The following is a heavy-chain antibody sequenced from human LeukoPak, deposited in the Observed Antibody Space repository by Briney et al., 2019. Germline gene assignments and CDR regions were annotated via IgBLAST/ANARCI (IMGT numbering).Heavy chain of an antibody. CDR1: GFTFSSYG. V-gene: IGHV3-30*03. J-gene: IGHJ4*02. Sequence: GGSLRLSCAASGFTFSSYGMHWVRQAPGKGLEWVAVISYDGSNKYYADSVKGRFTISRDNSKNTLYLQMNSLRAEDTAVYYCAIKSKLLWFGELLGYWGQGTLVTVSS. CDR3: AIKSKLLWFGELLGY. D-gene: IGHD3-10*01. CDR2: ISYDGSNK.